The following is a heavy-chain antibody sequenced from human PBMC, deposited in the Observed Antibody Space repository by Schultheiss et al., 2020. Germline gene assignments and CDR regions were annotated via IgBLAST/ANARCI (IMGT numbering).Heavy chain of an antibody. Sequence: GSLRLSCAVYGGSFSGYSWSWIRQPPGKGLEWIGEINHSGSANYNASLKSRVTVSVDTSKNQFSLKLSSVTAADTAVYYCAKSSVNWSGYSNYYYYGMDVWGQGTTVTVSS. D-gene: IGHD3-3*01. CDR3: AKSSVNWSGYSNYYYYGMDV. J-gene: IGHJ6*02. V-gene: IGHV4-34*01. CDR1: GGSFSGYS. CDR2: INHSGSA.